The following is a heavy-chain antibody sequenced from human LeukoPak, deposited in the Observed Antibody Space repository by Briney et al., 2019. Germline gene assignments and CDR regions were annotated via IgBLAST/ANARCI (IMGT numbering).Heavy chain of an antibody. CDR3: ARWYSNLYYYMDV. V-gene: IGHV3-48*01. D-gene: IGHD6-13*01. CDR2: ISSSTI. Sequence: GVLRLSCAASGVSFSSDSMNCGREAPGEGGEWVSYISSSTIYYADSVKGRFTISRDNAKLYLQMDSLRAEDTAVYYCARWYSNLYYYMDVWGEGTTVTVSS. J-gene: IGHJ6*03. CDR1: GVSFSSDS.